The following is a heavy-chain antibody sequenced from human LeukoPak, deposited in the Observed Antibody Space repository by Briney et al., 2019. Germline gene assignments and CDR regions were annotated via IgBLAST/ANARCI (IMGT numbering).Heavy chain of an antibody. CDR3: AREVPAAIPH. J-gene: IGHJ1*01. CDR2: IYHSGST. CDR1: GGSISSGGYY. D-gene: IGHD2-2*01. V-gene: IGHV4-30-2*01. Sequence: SETLSLTCTVSGGSISSGGYYWSWIRQPPGKGLEWIGYIYHSGSTYYNPSLKSRVTISVDRSKNQFSLKLSSVTAADTAVYYCAREVPAAIPHWGQGTLVTVSS.